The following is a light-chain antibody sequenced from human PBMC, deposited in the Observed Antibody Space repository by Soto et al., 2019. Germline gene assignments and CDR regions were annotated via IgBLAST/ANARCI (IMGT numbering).Light chain of an antibody. J-gene: IGKJ1*01. CDR1: QSISDR. CDR3: QQSDSSPWT. Sequence: DIQMTQSPSTLSASIGDRVTITCRASQSISDRLAWYRQKPGKAPNLLIYRASTLESGVSSRFSGSGSGTEFTLTISSLQPDDYATYNCQQSDSSPWTFGQGTKVEVK. V-gene: IGKV1-5*03. CDR2: RAS.